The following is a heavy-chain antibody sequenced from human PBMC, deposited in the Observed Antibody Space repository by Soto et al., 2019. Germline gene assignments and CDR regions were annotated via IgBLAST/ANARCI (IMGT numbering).Heavy chain of an antibody. CDR3: AITTTSLRFVGL. CDR2: ISGSGDST. V-gene: IGHV3-23*01. Sequence: GGSLRLSCAASGFTLSNYAMSWVRQAPGKGLEWVSVISGSGDSTYYADSVKGRFTISRDNSKNTLYLQMSSLRSEDTAVYYCAITTTSLRFVGLWGQGTLVTVSS. CDR1: GFTLSNYA. D-gene: IGHD4-17*01. J-gene: IGHJ4*02.